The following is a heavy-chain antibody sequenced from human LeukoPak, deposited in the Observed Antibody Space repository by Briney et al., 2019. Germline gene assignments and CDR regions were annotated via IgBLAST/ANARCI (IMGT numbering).Heavy chain of an antibody. J-gene: IGHJ4*02. CDR2: ISASGSGT. Sequence: PGGSLRLSCEASGFTFTSYAMHWVRQAPGKGLEWVSSISASGSGTFYTDSMNGRFTISRDNAKKTFFLQMKNLRPGDTALYYCAKGRDTSGRQNFDFWGQGTLVTVSA. CDR3: AKGRDTSGRQNFDF. V-gene: IGHV3-23*01. D-gene: IGHD6-19*01. CDR1: GFTFTSYA.